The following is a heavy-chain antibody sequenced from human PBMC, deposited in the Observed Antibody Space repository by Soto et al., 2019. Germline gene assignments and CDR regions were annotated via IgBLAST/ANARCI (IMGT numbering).Heavy chain of an antibody. V-gene: IGHV1-69*13. CDR2: IIPIFGTA. Sequence: SVKVSCKASGGTFSSYAISWVRQAPGQGLEWMGGIIPIFGTANYAQKFQGRVTITADESTSTAYMELSSLRSEDTAVYYCARDPGYDFWSGYYHFARWYGMDVWGQGTKVTVSS. CDR3: ARDPGYDFWSGYYHFARWYGMDV. J-gene: IGHJ6*02. D-gene: IGHD3-3*01. CDR1: GGTFSSYA.